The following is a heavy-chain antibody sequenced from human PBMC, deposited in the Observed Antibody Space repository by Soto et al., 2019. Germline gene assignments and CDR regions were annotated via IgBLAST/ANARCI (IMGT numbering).Heavy chain of an antibody. Sequence: PSETLSLSCTVAGGSSSSYYGSWIRQPPGKGLEWIGYIYYSGSTNYNPSLKSRVTISVDTSKNQFSLKLSSVTAADTAVYYCARGATNLLGYCISTSCPNWFDPWGQGTLVTVSS. J-gene: IGHJ5*02. V-gene: IGHV4-59*01. CDR2: IYYSGST. D-gene: IGHD2-2*01. CDR1: GGSSSSYY. CDR3: ARGATNLLGYCISTSCPNWFDP.